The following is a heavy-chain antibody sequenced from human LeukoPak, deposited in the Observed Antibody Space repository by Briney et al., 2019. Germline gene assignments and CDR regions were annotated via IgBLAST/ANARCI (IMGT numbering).Heavy chain of an antibody. CDR2: ISGSGGST. CDR1: GFTFSSYA. D-gene: IGHD4-17*01. CDR3: ARFGDGDSIDY. V-gene: IGHV3-23*01. Sequence: GGSLRLSCAASGFTFSSYAMSWVRQAPGKGLEWVSAISGSGGSTYYADSVKGRFTISRDNSKNTVYLQMNSLRAEDTAVYYCARFGDGDSIDYWGQGTLVTVSS. J-gene: IGHJ4*02.